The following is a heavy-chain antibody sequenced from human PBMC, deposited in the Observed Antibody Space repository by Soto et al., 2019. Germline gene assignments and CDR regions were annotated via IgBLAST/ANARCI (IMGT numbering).Heavy chain of an antibody. V-gene: IGHV3-23*01. Sequence: EVQLWESGGGLVQPGGSLSLSCAASGSTFSSYAMSWVRQAPGKGLEWVSVISGSGDSTYYADSVKGRFTISRDNSKNTLYLQMNSLRAEDTAVYYCARELAYCSGGNCYMEGAFDIWGQGTMVTVSS. D-gene: IGHD2-15*01. CDR3: ARELAYCSGGNCYMEGAFDI. CDR1: GSTFSSYA. J-gene: IGHJ3*02. CDR2: ISGSGDST.